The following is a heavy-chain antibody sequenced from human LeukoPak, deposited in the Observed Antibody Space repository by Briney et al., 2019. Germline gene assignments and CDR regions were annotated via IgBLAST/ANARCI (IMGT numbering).Heavy chain of an antibody. V-gene: IGHV3-33*01. CDR1: GFTFSSYG. Sequence: GRSLRLSCAASGFTFSSYGMHWVRQAPGKGLEWVAVIWYDGSNKYYADSVKGRFTISRDNSKNTLYLQMNSLRAEDTAVYYCARTLRGYSYGPFDYWGQGTLVTVSP. D-gene: IGHD5-18*01. CDR3: ARTLRGYSYGPFDY. CDR2: IWYDGSNK. J-gene: IGHJ4*02.